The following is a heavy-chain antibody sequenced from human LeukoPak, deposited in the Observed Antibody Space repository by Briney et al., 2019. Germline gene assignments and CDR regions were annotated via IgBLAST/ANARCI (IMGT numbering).Heavy chain of an antibody. CDR2: INHSGST. V-gene: IGHV4-34*01. CDR3: ARDYYGSGSHCCHMDV. D-gene: IGHD3-10*01. J-gene: IGHJ6*03. CDR1: VGSFSGYY. Sequence: PSETLSLTCAVYVGSFSGYYWSWIRQPPGKGLEGIGEINHSGSTNYNSSLKSRVTISVDTSKNQFSLKLSSVTAADTAVYYCARDYYGSGSHCCHMDVWGKGTTITVS.